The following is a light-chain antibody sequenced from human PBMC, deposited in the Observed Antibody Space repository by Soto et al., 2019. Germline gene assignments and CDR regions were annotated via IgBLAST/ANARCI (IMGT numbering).Light chain of an antibody. Sequence: QSVLTQPASVSGSPGQSITISCTGTSSDVGGYKYVSWYQQHPGKAPKLMIYDVSNRPSGVSNRFSGSKSGNTASLTISGLQAEDEADYYCSSYTSSSILNFYVFGTGTKVTVL. CDR1: SSDVGGYKY. J-gene: IGLJ1*01. CDR3: SSYTSSSILNFYV. CDR2: DVS. V-gene: IGLV2-14*01.